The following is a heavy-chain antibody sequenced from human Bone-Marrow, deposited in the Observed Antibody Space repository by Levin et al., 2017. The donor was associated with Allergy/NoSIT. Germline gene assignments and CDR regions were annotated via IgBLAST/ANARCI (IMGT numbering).Heavy chain of an antibody. Sequence: ASVKVSCEASGYTFTAYYIHWVRQAPGQGLEWLGYINPNTGVTNYAQKFQGRVTMTRDTSIRTAYMELRRLTSDDTAVYYCARDYFGSGSFLDYWGQGALVTVSS. CDR2: INPNTGVT. CDR1: GYTFTAYY. V-gene: IGHV1-2*02. CDR3: ARDYFGSGSFLDY. D-gene: IGHD3-10*01. J-gene: IGHJ4*02.